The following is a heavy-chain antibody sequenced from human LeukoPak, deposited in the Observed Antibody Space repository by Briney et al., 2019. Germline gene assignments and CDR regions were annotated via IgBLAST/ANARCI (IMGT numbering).Heavy chain of an antibody. CDR1: GGTISSYY. J-gene: IGHJ4*01. D-gene: IGHD2-2*01. V-gene: IGHV4-4*07. CDR3: ARGDRVVPAAMSFDY. CDR2: IYTSGST. Sequence: SETLSLTCTVSGGTISSYYWSWIRQPAGKGLEWIGRIYTSGSTNYNPSLKSRVTMSVDTSKNQFSLKLSSVTAADTAVHYCARGDRVVPAAMSFDYWGQEPWSPSPQ.